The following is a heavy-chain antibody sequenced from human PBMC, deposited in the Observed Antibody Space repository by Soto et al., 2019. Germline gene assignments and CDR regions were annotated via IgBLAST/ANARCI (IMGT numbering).Heavy chain of an antibody. J-gene: IGHJ6*02. CDR2: INHSGST. CDR3: ARERFQTITIFGVVAGGGYSGMDV. D-gene: IGHD3-3*01. Sequence: PSETLSLTCAVYGGSFSGYYWSWIRQPPGKGLEWIGEINHSGSTNYNPSLKSRVTISVDTSKNQFSLKLSSVTAADTAVYYCARERFQTITIFGVVAGGGYSGMDVWGQGTTVTVS. CDR1: GGSFSGYY. V-gene: IGHV4-34*01.